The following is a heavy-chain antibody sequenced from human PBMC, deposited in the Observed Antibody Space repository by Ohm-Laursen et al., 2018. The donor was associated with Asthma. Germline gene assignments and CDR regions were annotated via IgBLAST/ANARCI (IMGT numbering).Heavy chain of an antibody. CDR2: IDGSGGRT. CDR3: ARIGPEWELPGREYSLHH. J-gene: IGHJ1*01. D-gene: IGHD1-26*01. V-gene: IGHV3-23*01. CDR1: GFTFTKHH. Sequence: SLRLSCAASGFTFTKHHMTWVRQAPGKGLEWVSAIDGSGGRTYYADSVKGRFTISRDSPRNTLYLQMNSLRAEDTALYYCARIGPEWELPGREYSLHHWGQGTQVTVSS.